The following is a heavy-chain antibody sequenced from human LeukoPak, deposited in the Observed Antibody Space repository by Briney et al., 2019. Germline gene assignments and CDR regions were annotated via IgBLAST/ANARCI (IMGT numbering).Heavy chain of an antibody. J-gene: IGHJ4*02. D-gene: IGHD3-22*01. CDR1: GGSISSSNW. CDR3: ASLNYYDSSVYLDC. Sequence: SETLSLTCAVSGGSISSSNWWSWVRQPPGKGLQWIGDIYHSGSTNYNPSLKSRVTISVDKSKNQFSLKLSSVTAADTAVYYCASLNYYDSSVYLDCWGQGTLVTVSS. CDR2: IYHSGST. V-gene: IGHV4-4*02.